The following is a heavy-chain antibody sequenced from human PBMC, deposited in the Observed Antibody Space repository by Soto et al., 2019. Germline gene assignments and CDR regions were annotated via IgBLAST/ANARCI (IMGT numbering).Heavy chain of an antibody. CDR2: VFFSGST. V-gene: IGHV4-61*01. Sequence: SETLSLTCTVSGASVGSGSFYWSWIRQPPGKGLEWIGYVFFSGSTNYNPSLKSRVTISIDTSKNQFSLKLISVTAADTAVYYCARVSTYYFDSSGSYTSDYWGQRTLVTVSS. D-gene: IGHD3-22*01. CDR1: GASVGSGSFY. J-gene: IGHJ4*02. CDR3: ARVSTYYFDSSGSYTSDY.